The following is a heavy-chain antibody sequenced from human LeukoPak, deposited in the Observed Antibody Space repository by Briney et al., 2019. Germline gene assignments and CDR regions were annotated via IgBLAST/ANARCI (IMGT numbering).Heavy chain of an antibody. Sequence: ASVKVSCKASGYRFTSFGISWVRQAPGQRLEWMGWINAGNGNTKYSQKFQGRVTITRDTSASTAYMELSSLRSEDTAVYYCARVGLAVAGTRFDYWGQGTLVTVSS. CDR2: INAGNGNT. J-gene: IGHJ4*02. CDR1: GYRFTSFG. D-gene: IGHD6-19*01. CDR3: ARVGLAVAGTRFDY. V-gene: IGHV1-3*01.